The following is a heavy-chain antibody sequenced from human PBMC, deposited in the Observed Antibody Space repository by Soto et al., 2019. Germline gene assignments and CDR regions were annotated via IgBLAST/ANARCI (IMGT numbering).Heavy chain of an antibody. Sequence: LSLTCSVSGGSISSGNDYWSWIRQHPGKGLEWIGYVYHRGSTYYNPSLKSRVTISLDTSKNQFSLKLRSVTAADTAVYYCARVSSLVGRPYENWGQGTLVTVSS. CDR1: GGSISSGNDY. D-gene: IGHD3-22*01. CDR3: ARVSSLVGRPYEN. V-gene: IGHV4-31*03. J-gene: IGHJ4*02. CDR2: VYHRGST.